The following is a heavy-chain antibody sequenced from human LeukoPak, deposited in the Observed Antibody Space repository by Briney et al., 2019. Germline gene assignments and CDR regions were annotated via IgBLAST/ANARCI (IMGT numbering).Heavy chain of an antibody. Sequence: GESLRISCKGSGYTFTNYWISWVRQMPGKGLEWMGRIDPTDSYANYSPSFQGHVSISADRSISTAYLQWSSLKASDTAIYYCARRGAYDAFDYWGQRTLVTVSS. CDR3: ARRGAYDAFDY. CDR1: GYTFTNYW. J-gene: IGHJ4*02. CDR2: IDPTDSYA. V-gene: IGHV5-10-1*01. D-gene: IGHD5-12*01.